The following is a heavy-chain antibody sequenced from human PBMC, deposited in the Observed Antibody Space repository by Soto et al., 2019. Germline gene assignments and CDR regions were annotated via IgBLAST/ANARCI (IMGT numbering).Heavy chain of an antibody. D-gene: IGHD5-18*01. CDR2: IIPIFGTA. CDR3: ARDSQSTAMVISIYYYGMDV. Sequence: QVQLVQSGAEVKKPGSSVKVSCKASGGTFSSYAISWVRQAPGQGLEWMGGIIPIFGTANYAQKFQGRVTITADESTSTAYMELSSLRSEDTAVYYCARDSQSTAMVISIYYYGMDVWGQGTTVTVSS. V-gene: IGHV1-69*12. CDR1: GGTFSSYA. J-gene: IGHJ6*02.